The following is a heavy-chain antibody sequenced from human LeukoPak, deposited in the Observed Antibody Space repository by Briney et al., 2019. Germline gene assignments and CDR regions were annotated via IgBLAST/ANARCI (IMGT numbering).Heavy chain of an antibody. V-gene: IGHV3-21*01. CDR2: ISSSSSYI. CDR3: ARGLERTYYYYGMDV. CDR1: GFTFSSYS. J-gene: IGHJ6*02. Sequence: GGSLRLSCAASGFTFSSYSMNWVRQAPGKGLEWVSSISSSSSYIYYADSVKGRFTIPRDNAKNSLYLQMNSLRAEDTAVYYCARGLERTYYYYGMDVWGQGTTVTVSS. D-gene: IGHD1-1*01.